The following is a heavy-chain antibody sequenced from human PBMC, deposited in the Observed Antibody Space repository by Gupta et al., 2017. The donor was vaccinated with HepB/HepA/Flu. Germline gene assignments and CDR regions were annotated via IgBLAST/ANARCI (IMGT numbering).Heavy chain of an antibody. CDR3: TRDYDFWSGAEKGYYYYYMDV. V-gene: IGHV3-49*05. J-gene: IGHJ6*03. CDR2: IRSKAYGGTT. Sequence: EVQLVESGGGLVKPGRSLRLSCTASGFTFGDYAMSWFRQAPGKGLEWVGFIRSKAYGGTTEYAASVKGRFTISRDDSKSIAYLQMNSLKTEDTAVYYCTRDYDFWSGAEKGYYYYYMDVWGKGTTVTVSS. D-gene: IGHD3-3*01. CDR1: GFTFGDYA.